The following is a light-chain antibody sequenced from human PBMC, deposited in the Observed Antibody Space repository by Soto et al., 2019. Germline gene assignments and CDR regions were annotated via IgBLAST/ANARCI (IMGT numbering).Light chain of an antibody. Sequence: EIVLTQSPGTLSLSPGERATLSCRASQSVTSPFLAWYQQKPGQAPRLLIYGASTRATGIPARFSGSGSGTEFTLTISSLQSEDFAVYYCQQYNNWPPITFGQGTRLEI. CDR3: QQYNNWPPIT. CDR1: QSVTSP. CDR2: GAS. J-gene: IGKJ5*01. V-gene: IGKV3-15*01.